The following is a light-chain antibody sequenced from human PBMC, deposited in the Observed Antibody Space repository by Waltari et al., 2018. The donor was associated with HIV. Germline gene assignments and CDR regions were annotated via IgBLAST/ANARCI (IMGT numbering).Light chain of an antibody. Sequence: DIQMTQSPSTLSASVGDRVTITCRATQSINNWLAWYQQKPGKAPKLLIYTASSVESGVPSRFSGSGSGTEFTLTISSLQPDDFATYYCQQYHSYSPVTFGGGTKVEIK. V-gene: IGKV1-5*03. CDR1: QSINNW. CDR2: TAS. J-gene: IGKJ4*01. CDR3: QQYHSYSPVT.